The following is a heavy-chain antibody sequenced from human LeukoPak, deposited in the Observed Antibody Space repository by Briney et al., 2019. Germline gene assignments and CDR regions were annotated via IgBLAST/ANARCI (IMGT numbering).Heavy chain of an antibody. CDR2: ISGSGGST. CDR3: ARAPWISDAFDI. J-gene: IGHJ3*02. Sequence: GGSLRLSCAASGFTVSVNYMSWVRQAPGKGLEWVSAISGSGGSTYYADSVKGRFTISRDNSKNTLYLQMNSLRAEDTAVYYCARAPWISDAFDIWGQGTMVTVSS. CDR1: GFTVSVNY. V-gene: IGHV3-53*01. D-gene: IGHD5-12*01.